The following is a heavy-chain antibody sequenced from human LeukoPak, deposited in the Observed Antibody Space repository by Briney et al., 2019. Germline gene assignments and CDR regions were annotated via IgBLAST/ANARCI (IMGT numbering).Heavy chain of an antibody. V-gene: IGHV5-51*01. Sequence: GGSLRLSCKGSGYNFASYWIGWVRQMPGKGLEWMGIIYPGDSDTRSSPSFQGQVTMSVDKSVNTAYLQWSSLRASDTAMYYCARTPGYSFYFDYWGLGTPVTVSS. CDR1: GYNFASYW. D-gene: IGHD5-18*01. J-gene: IGHJ4*02. CDR2: IYPGDSDT. CDR3: ARTPGYSFYFDY.